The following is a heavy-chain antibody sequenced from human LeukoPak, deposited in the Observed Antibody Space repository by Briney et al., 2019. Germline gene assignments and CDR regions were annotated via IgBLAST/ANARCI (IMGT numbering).Heavy chain of an antibody. CDR3: ARAILSDPKYYGMDV. CDR2: INWNADST. J-gene: IGHJ6*02. V-gene: IGHV3-20*04. Sequence: GGSLRLSCAVSEFILNNSWMNWVRQAPGKGLEWVSGINWNADSTGYADSVKGRFTISKDNAKNSLFLQMNSLRAEDTAMYYCARAILSDPKYYGMDVWGQGTTVAVSS. CDR1: EFILNNSW. D-gene: IGHD3-9*01.